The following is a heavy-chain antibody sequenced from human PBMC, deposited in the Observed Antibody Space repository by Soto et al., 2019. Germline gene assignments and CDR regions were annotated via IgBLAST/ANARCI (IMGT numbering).Heavy chain of an antibody. J-gene: IGHJ6*02. CDR1: GFTFSSYW. Sequence: GGSLRLSCAASGFTFSSYWMSWVRQAPGKGLEWVANIKQDGSEKYYVDSVKGRFTISRDNAKNSLFLQMNSLKTEDTAVYYCRGYHYSYGIHVWGQGTTVTVSS. CDR3: RGYHYSYGIHV. V-gene: IGHV3-7*03. CDR2: IKQDGSEK.